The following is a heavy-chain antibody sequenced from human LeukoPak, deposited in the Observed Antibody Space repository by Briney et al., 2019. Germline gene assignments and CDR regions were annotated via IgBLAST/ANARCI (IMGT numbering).Heavy chain of an antibody. J-gene: IGHJ3*02. CDR2: INQDGSAK. D-gene: IGHD6-13*01. CDR3: AGSWSPYDAFDI. Sequence: GGSLRLSCEASGFIFTSYWMSWVRQAPGKGLEWVANINQDGSAKYYVDSVKGRFTISRDNAKNSVYLQMNSLRAEDTAVYYCAGSWSPYDAFDIWSQGTMVSVSS. V-gene: IGHV3-7*01. CDR1: GFIFTSYW.